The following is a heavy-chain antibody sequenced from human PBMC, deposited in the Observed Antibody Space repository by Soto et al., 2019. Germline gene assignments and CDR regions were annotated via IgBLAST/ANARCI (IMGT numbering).Heavy chain of an antibody. J-gene: IGHJ5*02. CDR1: GLSLSNGRLG. Sequence: QVTLKESGPVLVKPTETLTLTCTVSGLSLSNGRLGVSWIHQPPGKALEWLAHILSNDDKSYSASPKNSLTTTSATSTSQSLLTMTNMDPVDSAAYYCALIKDCSRTDCYLASFAPWGQGTLVTVSS. CDR2: ILSNDDK. D-gene: IGHD2-2*01. V-gene: IGHV2-26*01. CDR3: ALIKDCSRTDCYLASFAP.